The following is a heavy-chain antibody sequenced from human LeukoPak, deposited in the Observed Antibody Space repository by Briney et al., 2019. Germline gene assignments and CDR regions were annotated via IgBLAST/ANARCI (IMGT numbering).Heavy chain of an antibody. CDR2: ISGSGGST. V-gene: IGHV3-23*01. J-gene: IGHJ4*02. CDR1: GFIFSSYA. Sequence: PGGSLRLSCAASGFIFSSYAMSWVRQAPGKGLEWVSAISGSGGSTYYADSVKGRFTISRDNSKNTLYLQMNSLRAEDTAVYYCAKDQYYYDSSGYYYIDYWGQGTLVTVSS. D-gene: IGHD3-22*01. CDR3: AKDQYYYDSSGYYYIDY.